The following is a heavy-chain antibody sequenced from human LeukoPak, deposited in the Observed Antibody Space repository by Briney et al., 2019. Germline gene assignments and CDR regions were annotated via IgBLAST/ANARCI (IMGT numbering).Heavy chain of an antibody. CDR2: ISPTGSTT. CDR3: AKEYDSGGYGANFDY. J-gene: IGHJ4*02. D-gene: IGHD3-10*01. CDR1: GFSFSGHW. Sequence: GGSLRLSCIASGFSFSGHWMHWARQLPGKGLVWVSRISPTGSTTSYADSVKGRFTVSRDNAKNTLYLQVNNLRAEDSAVYYCAKEYDSGGYGANFDYWGQGTLVTVSS. V-gene: IGHV3-74*01.